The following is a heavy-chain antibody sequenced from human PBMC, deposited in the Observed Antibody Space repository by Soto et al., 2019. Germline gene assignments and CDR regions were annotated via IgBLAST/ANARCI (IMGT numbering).Heavy chain of an antibody. D-gene: IGHD3-9*01. CDR1: GYTLTEFS. CDR3: ATDKEGRSVDWPNQRYPYYSSMDV. V-gene: IGHV1-24*01. Sequence: GASVKVSCKVSGYTLTEFSIQWVQQVPGNVLECVGGFDPEDGETAYGQRFQGRVSMTEDTSSDTAYMELSSLTSDDTAVYYWATDKEGRSVDWPNQRYPYYSSMDVWGQGTTVTVSS. CDR2: FDPEDGET. J-gene: IGHJ6*02.